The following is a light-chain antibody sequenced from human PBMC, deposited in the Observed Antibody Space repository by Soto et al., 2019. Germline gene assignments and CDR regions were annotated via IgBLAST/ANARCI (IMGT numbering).Light chain of an antibody. V-gene: IGKV3-11*01. CDR2: DAL. CDR1: QSVDWY. J-gene: IGKJ3*01. Sequence: EIVLTQSPATLYLSPGDRATLSCRASQSVDWYVAWYQQKPGQAPRLLIYDALKRATGTPDRFSGSGSGTDFTLTISRLEPEDFAVYCCQQRSNWPLTFGPGTKVDIK. CDR3: QQRSNWPLT.